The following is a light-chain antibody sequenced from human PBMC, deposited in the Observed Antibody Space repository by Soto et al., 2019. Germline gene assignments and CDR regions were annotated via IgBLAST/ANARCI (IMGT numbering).Light chain of an antibody. CDR3: QQSYSTLSIT. Sequence: DIQMTQSPSSLSASVGDRVTITCRASQSISSYLNWYQQKPGKAPKLLIYAASSLQSGVPSRFSGGGSGTDFTLTISSLQPEDFAPYYCQQSYSTLSITFGQGTRLEIK. J-gene: IGKJ5*01. CDR1: QSISSY. V-gene: IGKV1-39*01. CDR2: AAS.